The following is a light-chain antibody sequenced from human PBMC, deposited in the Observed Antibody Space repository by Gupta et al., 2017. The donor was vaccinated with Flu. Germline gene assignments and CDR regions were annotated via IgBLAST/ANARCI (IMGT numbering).Light chain of an antibody. V-gene: IGKV3-20*01. Sequence: LTQSPGTLSLFPGERATLSCRASQTLTSDFLGWYQQKPGQAPRFLIYGASNRAAGIPDRSSGSGSGTDFTLTISRLEPDDFAVYFCQQYGGSPRTFGQGTTVEI. CDR1: QTLTSDF. J-gene: IGKJ1*01. CDR3: QQYGGSPRT. CDR2: GAS.